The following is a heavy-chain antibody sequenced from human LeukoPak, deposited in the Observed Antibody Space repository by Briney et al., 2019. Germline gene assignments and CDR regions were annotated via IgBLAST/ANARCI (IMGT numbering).Heavy chain of an antibody. D-gene: IGHD2-2*01. CDR2: IYHSGST. J-gene: IGHJ5*02. V-gene: IGHV4-38-2*01. CDR3: ARARYCSSTSCYAPYNWFDP. CDR1: GYSISSGYY. Sequence: SETLSLTCAVSGYSISSGYYWGWIRQPPGKGLEWIGSIYHSGSTYYNPSLKSRVTISVDTSKNQFSLKLSSVTAADTAVYYCARARYCSSTSCYAPYNWFDPRGQGTLVTVSS.